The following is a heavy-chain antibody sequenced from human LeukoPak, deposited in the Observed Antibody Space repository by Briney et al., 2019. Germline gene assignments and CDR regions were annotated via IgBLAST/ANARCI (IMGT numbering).Heavy chain of an antibody. V-gene: IGHV3-23*01. CDR3: AKYGSGWYGIDY. CDR1: GFTFSSYA. J-gene: IGHJ4*02. CDR2: ISGSGGST. Sequence: PGGSLRLSCAASGFTFSSYAMSWVRQAPGKGLEWVSAISGSGGSTYYADSVKGRFTISRDDSKNTLYLQMNSLRAEDTAVYCCAKYGSGWYGIDYWGQGTLVTVSS. D-gene: IGHD6-19*01.